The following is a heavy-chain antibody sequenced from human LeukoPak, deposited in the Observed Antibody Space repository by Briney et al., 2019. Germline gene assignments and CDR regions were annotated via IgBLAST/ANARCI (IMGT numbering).Heavy chain of an antibody. CDR2: ISDSGGNT. V-gene: IGHV3-23*01. CDR1: GFTFSSYA. CDR3: ANNRDSSAYYHDAFDI. D-gene: IGHD3-22*01. Sequence: TGGSLRLSCAASGFTFSSYAMSWVRQAPGKGLEWVSVISDSGGNTYYADSVKGRFTISRDNFKNTLYLQMNSLRAEDTAIYYCANNRDSSAYYHDAFDIWGQGTMVTVSS. J-gene: IGHJ3*02.